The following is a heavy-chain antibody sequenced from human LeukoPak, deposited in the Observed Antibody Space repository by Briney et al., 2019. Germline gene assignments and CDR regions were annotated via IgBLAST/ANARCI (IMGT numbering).Heavy chain of an antibody. D-gene: IGHD6-13*01. V-gene: IGHV3-30*04. CDR2: ISTDGRNI. CDR1: GFTFSYYA. J-gene: IGHJ4*02. Sequence: GRSLRLSCAVSGFTFSYYAMHWVRQAPGKGLEWVAVISTDGRNIYYADSVKGRFTISRDNSKNTLFLQMNSLRPEDRAVYFCVRDSDIGAAGYYFDSWGQGTLVTVSS. CDR3: VRDSDIGAAGYYFDS.